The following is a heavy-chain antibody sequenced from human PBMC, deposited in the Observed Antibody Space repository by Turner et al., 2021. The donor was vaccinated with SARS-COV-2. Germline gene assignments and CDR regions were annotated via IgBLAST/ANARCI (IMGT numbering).Heavy chain of an antibody. CDR3: ARLPVGYYGSGSYYHYGMDV. J-gene: IGHJ6*02. V-gene: IGHV4-39*01. D-gene: IGHD3-10*01. CDR1: GCSISSSSYY. CDR2: DYYSGGT. Sequence: QLQLQESGPGLVKPSETLSLTCTVPGCSISSSSYYWGGLRQPPGRGLGWIGSDYYSGGTYYDPSLKSRVTISEDTSKNQFSLKLSSVTAEDTAVYYCARLPVGYYGSGSYYHYGMDVWGQGTTVTVSS.